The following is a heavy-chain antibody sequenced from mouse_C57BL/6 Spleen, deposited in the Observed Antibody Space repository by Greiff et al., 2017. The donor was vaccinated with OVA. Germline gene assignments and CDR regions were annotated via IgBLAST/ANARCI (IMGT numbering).Heavy chain of an antibody. J-gene: IGHJ4*01. CDR1: GFTFSDYY. CDR2: INYDGSST. V-gene: IGHV5-16*01. CDR3: ARGDGYYYAMDY. D-gene: IGHD2-3*01. Sequence: EVKLVESEGGLVQPGSSMKLSCTASGFTFSDYYMAWVRQVPEKGLEWVANINYDGSSTYYLDSLKSRFIISSDNAKNILYLQMSSLKSEDTATYYCARGDGYYYAMDYWGQGTSVTVSS.